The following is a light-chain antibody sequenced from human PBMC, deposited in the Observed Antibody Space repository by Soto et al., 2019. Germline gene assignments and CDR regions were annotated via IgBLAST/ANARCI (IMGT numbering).Light chain of an antibody. V-gene: IGLV2-11*01. Sequence: QFSLTQPRSVSGSPGQSVTISCTGTSSDVGGYNYVSWYQQHPGKAPNVMIYDVSKRLSGVPDRFSGSKSGNTASLTISGLQAEDEADYYCCSYAGTDTLVFGGGTKLTVL. CDR1: SSDVGGYNY. CDR3: CSYAGTDTLV. CDR2: DVS. J-gene: IGLJ2*01.